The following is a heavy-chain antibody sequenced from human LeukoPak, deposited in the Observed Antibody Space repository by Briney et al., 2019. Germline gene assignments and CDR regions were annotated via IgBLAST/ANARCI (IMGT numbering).Heavy chain of an antibody. D-gene: IGHD1-26*01. J-gene: IGHJ6*02. V-gene: IGHV4-39*01. Sequence: SETLSLTCTVSGGSISSRSYYWGWLRQPPGKGLEWIASIFYSGSTYHNPSLKSRVTISVDTSKSQFSLKLSSVTAADTAVFYCARQSGVSSDNYFGMDVWGQGTTVTVSS. CDR3: ARQSGVSSDNYFGMDV. CDR2: IFYSGST. CDR1: GGSISSRSYY.